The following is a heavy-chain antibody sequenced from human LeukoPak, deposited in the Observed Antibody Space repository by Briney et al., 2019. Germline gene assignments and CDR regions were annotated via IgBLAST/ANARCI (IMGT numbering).Heavy chain of an antibody. Sequence: SETLSLTCAISGHSTTRGYYWAWFRQSPGKGLEWIATFFQSHKSFYNASLESRVTMSLDTSKSQFSLNLTSVTAADTAVYSCARVLSFPCLLDSWGRGTQVTVSS. V-gene: IGHV4-38-2*01. J-gene: IGHJ4*02. CDR3: ARVLSFPCLLDS. CDR2: FFQSHKS. D-gene: IGHD2/OR15-2a*01. CDR1: GHSTTRGYY.